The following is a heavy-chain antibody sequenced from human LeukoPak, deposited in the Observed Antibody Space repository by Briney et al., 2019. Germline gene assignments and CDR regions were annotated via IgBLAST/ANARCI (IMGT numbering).Heavy chain of an antibody. J-gene: IGHJ4*02. Sequence: SVKVSCKASGGTFSSYAISWVRQAPGQGLEWMGGIIPIFGTANYAQKFQGRVTITADESTSTAYMELSSLRSEDTAVYYCASSPGIAAAVDYWGQGTLVTVSS. CDR2: IIPIFGTA. CDR3: ASSPGIAAAVDY. D-gene: IGHD6-13*01. CDR1: GGTFSSYA. V-gene: IGHV1-69*13.